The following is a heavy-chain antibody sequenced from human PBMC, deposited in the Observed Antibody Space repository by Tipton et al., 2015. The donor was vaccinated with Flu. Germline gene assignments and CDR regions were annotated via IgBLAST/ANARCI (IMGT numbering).Heavy chain of an antibody. CDR1: GFSFTSYW. CDR2: IKQDGSEK. D-gene: IGHD6-13*01. Sequence: SLRLSCAASGFSFTSYWMHWVRQAPGKGLEWVANIKQDGSEKYYVDSVKGRFTISRDNAQKSLSLQMNSLRAEDTALYFCVRAVGGAAALWGQGTMVIVSS. J-gene: IGHJ3*01. CDR3: VRAVGGAAAL. V-gene: IGHV3-7*03.